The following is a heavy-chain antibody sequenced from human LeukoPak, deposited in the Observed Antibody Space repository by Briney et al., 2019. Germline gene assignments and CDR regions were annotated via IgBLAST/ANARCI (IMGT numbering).Heavy chain of an antibody. CDR1: GGTFSSYA. CDR2: NIPIFGTA. D-gene: IGHD3-3*01. V-gene: IGHV1-69*13. J-gene: IGHJ4*02. CDR3: ARSIFYDFWSGYYPWTPQAPFDY. Sequence: SVKVSCKASGGTFSSYAISWVRQAPGQGLEWMGGNIPIFGTANYAQKFQGRVTITADESTSTAYMELSSLRSEDTAVYYCARSIFYDFWSGYYPWTPQAPFDYWGQGTLVTVSS.